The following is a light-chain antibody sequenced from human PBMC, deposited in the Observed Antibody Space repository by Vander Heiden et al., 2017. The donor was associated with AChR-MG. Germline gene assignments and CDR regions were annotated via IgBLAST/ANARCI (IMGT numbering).Light chain of an antibody. J-gene: IGLJ2*01. V-gene: IGLV1-47*02. CDR3: AAWDDSLSGVV. CDR2: SNN. Sequence: QSVLTQPPSASGTPGQRVTISCSGSSSNIGSNYVYWYQQLPGPAPKRLIYSNNQRPSGVPDRFSGSKSGTSASLAISRLRSEDEADYYCAAWDDSLSGVVFGGGTKLTVL. CDR1: SSNIGSNY.